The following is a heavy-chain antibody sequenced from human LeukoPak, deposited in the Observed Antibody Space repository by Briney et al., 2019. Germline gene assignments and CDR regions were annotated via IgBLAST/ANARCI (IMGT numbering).Heavy chain of an antibody. CDR1: CGSISSYY. V-gene: IGHV4-59*08. Sequence: SETLSLTCTVSCGSISSYYWSWIRQPPGKGLEWIGYIYYSGSTNYNPSLKSRVTISVDTSKNQFSLKLSSVTAADTAVYYCARGYAFDIWGQGTMVTVSS. J-gene: IGHJ3*02. CDR2: IYYSGST. CDR3: ARGYAFDI.